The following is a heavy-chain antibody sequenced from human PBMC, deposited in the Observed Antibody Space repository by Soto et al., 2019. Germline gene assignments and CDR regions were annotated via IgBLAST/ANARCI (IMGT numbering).Heavy chain of an antibody. D-gene: IGHD1-1*01. CDR1: GFTFDDYA. CDR2: INWNSGSI. J-gene: IGHJ4*02. CDR3: ARGTRPSSAGTGAY. Sequence: PGGSLRLSCAASGFTFDDYAMHWVRQVPGKGLEWVSGINWNSGSIGYADSVKGRFAISRDNAKNSLHLQMNSLTADDTALYYCARGTRPSSAGTGAYWGQGTLVTVSS. V-gene: IGHV3-9*01.